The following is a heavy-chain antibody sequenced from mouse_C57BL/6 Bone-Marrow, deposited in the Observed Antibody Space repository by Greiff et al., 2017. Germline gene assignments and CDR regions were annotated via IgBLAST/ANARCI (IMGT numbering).Heavy chain of an antibody. CDR2: INSDGGST. CDR3: QNDDYDGCAD. D-gene: IGHD2-4*01. Sequence: VQLKESGGGLVQPGESLKLSCESNEYEFPSHDMSWVRKTPEKRLELVAAINSDGGSTYYPDTMERRFIISRDNTKKTLYLQLGSLRSEDTALYPPQNDDYDGCADWGEGTLVTVSA. J-gene: IGHJ3*01. V-gene: IGHV5-2*01. CDR1: EYEFPSHD.